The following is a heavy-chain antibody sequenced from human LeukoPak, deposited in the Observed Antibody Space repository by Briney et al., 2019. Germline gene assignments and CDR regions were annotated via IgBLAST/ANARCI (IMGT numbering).Heavy chain of an antibody. J-gene: IGHJ5*02. CDR3: ARYYCGSGSYYNRAWFDP. CDR1: GGSVSSYY. D-gene: IGHD3-10*01. CDR2: IYYIGST. Sequence: SETLSLTCTVSGGSVSSYYWSWIRQPPGKGLEWIGYIYYIGSTNYNPSLKSRVTISVDTSKDHFSLKLSSVTAADTAVYYCARYYCGSGSYYNRAWFDPWGQGTLVTVSS. V-gene: IGHV4-59*08.